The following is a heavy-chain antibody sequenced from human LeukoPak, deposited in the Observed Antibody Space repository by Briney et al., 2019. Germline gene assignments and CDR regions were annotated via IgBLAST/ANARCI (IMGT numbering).Heavy chain of an antibody. Sequence: SVKVSCKASGGTFSSYAISWVRQAPGQGLEWMGGIIPIFGTANYAQKFQGRVTITADESTSTAYMELSSLRSEDTAVYYCARSSGGSSWYFSDYYYYMDVWGKGTTVTVSS. CDR1: GGTFSSYA. V-gene: IGHV1-69*13. D-gene: IGHD6-13*01. J-gene: IGHJ6*03. CDR2: IIPIFGTA. CDR3: ARSSGGSSWYFSDYYYYMDV.